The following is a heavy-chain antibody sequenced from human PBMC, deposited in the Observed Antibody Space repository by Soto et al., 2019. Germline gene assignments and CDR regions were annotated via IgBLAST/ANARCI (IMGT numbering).Heavy chain of an antibody. CDR2: ISGSGIST. Sequence: DVQLLESGGGLVQPGGSLRLSCAASGFTFRSYAMSWVRQAPGKGLAWVSGISGSGISTHYADSVKGRFTVSRDNSKNTLYLQMTSLRAEDTAVYNCAKEPVGPDWYFDLWGRGTLVTVSS. CDR3: AKEPVGPDWYFDL. CDR1: GFTFRSYA. J-gene: IGHJ2*01. V-gene: IGHV3-23*01.